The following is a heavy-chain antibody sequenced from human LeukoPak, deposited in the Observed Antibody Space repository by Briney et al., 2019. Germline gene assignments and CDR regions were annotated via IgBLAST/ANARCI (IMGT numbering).Heavy chain of an antibody. CDR3: ARDGAATVTTHNWFDP. J-gene: IGHJ5*02. D-gene: IGHD4-11*01. CDR1: GDSISSRNW. V-gene: IGHV4-4*02. CDR2: ISHTGST. Sequence: SGTLSLTCAVSGDSISSRNWWTWVRPPPGKGLEWIGEISHTGSTDYNPSLKSRVTMSVDKSKNQFSLKLSSVTAADTAVYYCARDGAATVTTHNWFDPWGQGTLVTVSS.